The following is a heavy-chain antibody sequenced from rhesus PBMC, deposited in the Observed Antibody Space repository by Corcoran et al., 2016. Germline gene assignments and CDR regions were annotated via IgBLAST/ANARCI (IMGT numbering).Heavy chain of an antibody. D-gene: IGHD6-25*01. J-gene: IGHJ4*01. CDR3: ARFRGRQLSD. CDR2: IYGGSGST. V-gene: IGHV4-127*01. Sequence: QVQLQESGPGLVKPSETLSLTCAVSGYSISSGYGWGWFRQPPGKGLEWIGQIYGGSGSTYYYPSLKSRVTVSKYASKNQCSLKLSAVTAADTAVYYCARFRGRQLSDWGQGVLVTVSS. CDR1: GYSISSGYG.